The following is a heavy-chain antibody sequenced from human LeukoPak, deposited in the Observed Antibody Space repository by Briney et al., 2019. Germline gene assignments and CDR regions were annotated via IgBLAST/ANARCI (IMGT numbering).Heavy chain of an antibody. CDR2: INPNSGNT. Sequence: ASVKVSCKASGYTFTGYYMHWVRQAPGQGLEWMGWINPNSGNTGYARKFQGRVTITRNTSISTAYMELSSLRSEDTAVYYCARFSGSYYTGGPDYWGQGTLVTVSS. CDR1: GYTFTGYY. V-gene: IGHV1-8*03. J-gene: IGHJ4*02. CDR3: ARFSGSYYTGGPDY. D-gene: IGHD1-26*01.